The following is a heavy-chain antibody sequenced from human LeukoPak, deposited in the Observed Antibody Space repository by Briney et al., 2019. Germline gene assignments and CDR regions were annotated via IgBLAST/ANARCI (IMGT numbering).Heavy chain of an antibody. CDR2: ITQDGSEK. Sequence: PGGSLRLSCAASGFTFSSYWMSWVRQAPGKGLEWVANITQDGSEKYYVDSVKGRFTISRDNAKNSLYLQMNSLRAEDTAVYYCARDWQYSSGWYDGYYFDYWGQGTLVTVSS. V-gene: IGHV3-7*03. CDR3: ARDWQYSSGWYDGYYFDY. J-gene: IGHJ4*02. D-gene: IGHD6-19*01. CDR1: GFTFSSYW.